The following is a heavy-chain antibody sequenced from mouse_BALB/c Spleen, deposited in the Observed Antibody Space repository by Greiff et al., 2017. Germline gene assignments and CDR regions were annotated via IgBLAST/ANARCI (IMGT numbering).Heavy chain of an antibody. J-gene: IGHJ3*01. V-gene: IGHV1-82*01. CDR2: IYPGDGDT. CDR3: AREGDYDRFAY. CDR1: GYAFSSSW. Sequence: QVQLQQSGPELVKPGASVKISCKASGYAFSSSWMNWVKQRPGQGLEWIGRIYPGDGDTNYNGKFKGKATLTADKSSSTAYMQLSSLTSVDSAVYFCAREGDYDRFAYWGQGTLVTVSA. D-gene: IGHD2-4*01.